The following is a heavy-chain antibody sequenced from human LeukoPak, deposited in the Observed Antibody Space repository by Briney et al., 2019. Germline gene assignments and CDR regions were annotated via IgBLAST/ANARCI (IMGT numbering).Heavy chain of an antibody. CDR2: IYYSGST. D-gene: IGHD3-3*01. CDR3: ARHGDYYYYMDG. Sequence: PSETLSLTCTVSGDAISTSNSYWGWLRQPPGTGLEWIGSIYYSGSTYYNSSLKSRVTMSVDTSKNQFSLKLSSVTAADTAVYYCARHGDYYYYMDGGGKGPTVTISS. J-gene: IGHJ6*03. CDR1: GDAISTSNSY. V-gene: IGHV4-39*01.